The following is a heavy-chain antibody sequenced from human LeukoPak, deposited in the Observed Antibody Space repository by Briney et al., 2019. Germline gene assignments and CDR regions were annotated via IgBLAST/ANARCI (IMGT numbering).Heavy chain of an antibody. CDR1: GFTFSSYA. J-gene: IGHJ4*02. V-gene: IGHV3-23*01. D-gene: IGHD3-10*01. Sequence: PGGSLRLSCAASGFTFSSYAMSWVRQAPGKGLEWVSAISGSGGSTYYADSVKGRFTISRDNSKNTLYLQMNNLRAEDTAVYYCAKGDAALLLWFGELLTYWGQGTLVTVSS. CDR2: ISGSGGST. CDR3: AKGDAALLLWFGELLTY.